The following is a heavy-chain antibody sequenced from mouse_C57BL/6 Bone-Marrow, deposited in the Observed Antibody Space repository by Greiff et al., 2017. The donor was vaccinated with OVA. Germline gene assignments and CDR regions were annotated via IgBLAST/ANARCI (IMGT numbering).Heavy chain of an antibody. D-gene: IGHD1-1*01. CDR3: ARNYGSSPSYWYFDV. CDR2: NDPSDSYT. Sequence: VQLQQPGAELVMPGASVKLSCKASGYTFTSYWMHWVKQRPGQGLEWIGENDPSDSYTNYNQKFKGKSTLTVDKSSSTAYMQLSSLTSEDSAVYYCARNYGSSPSYWYFDVWGTGTTVTVSS. V-gene: IGHV1-69*01. CDR1: GYTFTSYW. J-gene: IGHJ1*03.